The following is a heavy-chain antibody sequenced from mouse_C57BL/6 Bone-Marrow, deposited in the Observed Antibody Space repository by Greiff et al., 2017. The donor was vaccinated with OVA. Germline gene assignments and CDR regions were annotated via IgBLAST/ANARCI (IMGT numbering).Heavy chain of an antibody. D-gene: IGHD3-2*02. CDR1: GYAFSSYW. CDR3: ARPGQLRLRGFAY. V-gene: IGHV1-80*01. Sequence: QVQLQQSGAELVKPGASVKISCKASGYAFSSYWMNWVKQRPGKGLEWIGQIYPGDGDTTYNGKFKGKATLTADKSSSTAYMQLSSLTSEDAAVYFCARPGQLRLRGFAYWGQGTLVTVSA. J-gene: IGHJ3*01. CDR2: IYPGDGDT.